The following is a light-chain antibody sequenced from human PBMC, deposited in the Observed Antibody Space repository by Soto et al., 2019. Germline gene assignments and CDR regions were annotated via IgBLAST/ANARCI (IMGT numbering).Light chain of an antibody. Sequence: VLTQTPGTLFLPPGERATLSCRDSQSVRSSHLAWYQQKPGQAPRLLIYGASSRATGIPDRFSGSGSGTDFTLTISRLEPEDFAVYSCQQYSSSPATFGQGAKV. CDR3: QQYSSSPAT. J-gene: IGKJ1*01. CDR2: GAS. CDR1: QSVRSSH. V-gene: IGKV3-20*01.